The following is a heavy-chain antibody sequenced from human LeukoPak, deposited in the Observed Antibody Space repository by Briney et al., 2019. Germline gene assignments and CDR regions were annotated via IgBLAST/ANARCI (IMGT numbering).Heavy chain of an antibody. D-gene: IGHD6-19*01. CDR1: GVTFSSYG. CDR3: ARETSPIAVAGTPYDY. Sequence: GGSLRLSCAASGVTFSSYGMSWVRQAPGKGLEWVAVIWYDGSNKYYADSVKGRFTISRDNSKNTLYLQMNSLRAEDTAVYYCARETSPIAVAGTPYDYWGQGTLVTVSS. J-gene: IGHJ4*02. CDR2: IWYDGSNK. V-gene: IGHV3-33*08.